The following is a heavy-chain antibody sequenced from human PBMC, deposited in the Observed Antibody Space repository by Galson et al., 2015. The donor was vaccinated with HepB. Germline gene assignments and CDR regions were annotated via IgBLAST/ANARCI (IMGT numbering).Heavy chain of an antibody. CDR3: AHKRFASRGGAVAAFDY. Sequence: PALVKPTQTLTLTCTFSGFSLSTSGVGVGWIRQPPGKALEWLALIYWDDDNRYSPSLKTRLTATKDTSKNQVVLTMTNMDPVDTATYYCAHKRFASRGGAVAAFDYWGQGTLVTVSS. J-gene: IGHJ4*02. D-gene: IGHD6-19*01. CDR1: GFSLSTSGVG. V-gene: IGHV2-5*02. CDR2: IYWDDDN.